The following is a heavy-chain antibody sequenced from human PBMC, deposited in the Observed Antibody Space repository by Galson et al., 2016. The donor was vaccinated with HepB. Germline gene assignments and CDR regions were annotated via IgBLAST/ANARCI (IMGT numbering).Heavy chain of an antibody. Sequence: SLRLSCAASGFILSDYYMDWVRQGPGKGLEWVGRTRNSARRYTTDYVASVKGRFTIPRDNSKSSVYLHMNDLKPEDTAIYYCARTDVGDFDYWGRGTLVTVSS. CDR3: ARTDVGDFDY. J-gene: IGHJ4*02. CDR1: GFILSDYY. CDR2: TRNSARRYTT. V-gene: IGHV3-72*01.